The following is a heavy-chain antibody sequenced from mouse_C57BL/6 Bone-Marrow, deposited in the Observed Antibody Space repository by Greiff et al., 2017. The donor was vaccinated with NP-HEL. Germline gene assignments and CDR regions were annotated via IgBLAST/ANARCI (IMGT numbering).Heavy chain of an antibody. V-gene: IGHV10-1*01. Sequence: EVQLVESGGGLVQPKGSLKLSCAASGFSFNTYAMNWVRQAPGKGLEWVARIRSKSNNYATYYADSVKDRFTISRDDSESMLYLQMNNLKTEDTAMYYCVRHMRYYDYDVGYFDVWGTGTTVTVSS. CDR1: GFSFNTYA. J-gene: IGHJ1*03. CDR3: VRHMRYYDYDVGYFDV. CDR2: IRSKSNNYAT. D-gene: IGHD2-4*01.